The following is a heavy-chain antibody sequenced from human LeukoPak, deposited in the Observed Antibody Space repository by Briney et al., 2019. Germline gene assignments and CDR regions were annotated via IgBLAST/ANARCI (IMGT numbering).Heavy chain of an antibody. CDR1: GDSISSYY. CDR3: ATGYSITWYYFDY. D-gene: IGHD6-13*01. Sequence: SETLSLTCTVSGDSISSYYLSWIRQPPGKGLEWIGYIYHSGSTNYNPSLKSRVTISADTSKDQFSLKLASVTAADTAVYYCATGYSITWYYFDYWGQGTLVTVSS. CDR2: IYHSGST. J-gene: IGHJ4*02. V-gene: IGHV4-59*01.